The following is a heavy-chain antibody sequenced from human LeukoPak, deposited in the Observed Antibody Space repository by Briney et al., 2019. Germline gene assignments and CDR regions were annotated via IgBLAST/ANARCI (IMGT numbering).Heavy chain of an antibody. D-gene: IGHD2/OR15-2a*01. Sequence: GGSLRLSCAASGFTFSSYAMSWVRQAPGKGLEWVSAISGSGGSTYYADSVKGRFAISRDNSKNTLYLQMNSLRAEDTAVYYCAAQRDFLQDYWGQGTLVTVSS. CDR3: AAQRDFLQDY. CDR2: ISGSGGST. J-gene: IGHJ4*02. V-gene: IGHV3-23*01. CDR1: GFTFSSYA.